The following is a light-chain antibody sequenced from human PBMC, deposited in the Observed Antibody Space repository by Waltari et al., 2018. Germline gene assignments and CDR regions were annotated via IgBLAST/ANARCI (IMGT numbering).Light chain of an antibody. CDR2: AKN. Sequence: SSELTQDPTVSVDLGQTVTLTCPGVSLRGYYASWYRQKPGQAPVLVINAKNARPPGIPDRISGSRSGDTASLTIAGAQAEDEADYYCNSRDSSANILFGGGTKLTVL. CDR3: NSRDSSANIL. J-gene: IGLJ2*01. CDR1: SLRGYY. V-gene: IGLV3-19*01.